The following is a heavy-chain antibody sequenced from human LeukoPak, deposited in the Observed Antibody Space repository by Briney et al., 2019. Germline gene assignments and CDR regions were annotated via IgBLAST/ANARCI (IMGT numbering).Heavy chain of an antibody. D-gene: IGHD1-26*01. Sequence: PGGSLRLSCAASGFTFSSYSMNWVRQAPGKGLEWVSSISSSSSYIYYADSVKGRFTISRDNAKNSLYLQMNGLRAEDTAVYYCARDPIVGATRGYWGPYDYWGQGTLVTVSS. V-gene: IGHV3-21*01. CDR2: ISSSSSYI. CDR3: ARDPIVGATRGYWGPYDY. J-gene: IGHJ4*02. CDR1: GFTFSSYS.